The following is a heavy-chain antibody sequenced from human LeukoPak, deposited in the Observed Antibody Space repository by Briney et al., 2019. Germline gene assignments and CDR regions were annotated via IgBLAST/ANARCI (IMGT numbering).Heavy chain of an antibody. J-gene: IGHJ4*02. CDR1: GFTFSRYW. V-gene: IGHV3-7*01. CDR2: IKQDGSEK. CDR3: ARDTNVEFVEWAPLFDY. D-gene: IGHD1-26*01. Sequence: GGSLRLSCAASGFTFSRYWMSWVRQAPGKGLEWVANIKQDGSEKYYVDSVKGRFTISRDNAKNSLYLQMNSLRAEDTAVYYCARDTNVEFVEWAPLFDYWAQGTLVTVSS.